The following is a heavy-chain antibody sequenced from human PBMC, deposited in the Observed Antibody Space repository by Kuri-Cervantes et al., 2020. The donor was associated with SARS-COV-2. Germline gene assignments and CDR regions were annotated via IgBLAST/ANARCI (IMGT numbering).Heavy chain of an antibody. CDR2: ISYDGSNK. D-gene: IGHD3-16*01. CDR1: GFTFSSYS. J-gene: IGHJ3*02. Sequence: GESLKISCAASGFTFSSYSMNWVRQAPGKGLEWVAVISYDGSNKYYADSVKGRFTISRDNSKNTLYLQMNSLRAEDTAVYYCARRCRVLDDGDAFDIWGQGTMVTVSS. CDR3: ARRCRVLDDGDAFDI. V-gene: IGHV3-30*03.